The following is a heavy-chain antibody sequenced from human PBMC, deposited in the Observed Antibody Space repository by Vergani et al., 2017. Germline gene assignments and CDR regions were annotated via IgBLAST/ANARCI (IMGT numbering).Heavy chain of an antibody. V-gene: IGHV3-9*01. CDR3: ASGGY. Sequence: EVQLVESGGGLVQPGRSLRLSCAASGFTFDDYAMHWVRQAPGKGLEWVSGISWNSGSIGYADSVKGRFTISRDNAKNSLYLQMNSLRAEDTALYYCASGGYWGQGTLVTVSS. J-gene: IGHJ4*02. CDR2: ISWNSGSI. CDR1: GFTFDDYA. D-gene: IGHD1-26*01.